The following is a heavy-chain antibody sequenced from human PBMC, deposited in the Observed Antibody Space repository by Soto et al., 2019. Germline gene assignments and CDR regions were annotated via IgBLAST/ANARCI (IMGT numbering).Heavy chain of an antibody. J-gene: IGHJ1*01. V-gene: IGHV3-30*18. Sequence: GESLRLCYAASGFTFSNYCMHWFRQAPGKGLEWVAVISYDGSNKKYAESVKGRFTISRDNFKNMLYLQMNSLRAEDTAVFYCPKAQSPTIFRPVIITDAYFYYWGPRSLVIGSS. CDR2: ISYDGSNK. CDR3: PKAQSPTIFRPVIITDAYFYY. D-gene: IGHD3-3*01. CDR1: GFTFSNYC.